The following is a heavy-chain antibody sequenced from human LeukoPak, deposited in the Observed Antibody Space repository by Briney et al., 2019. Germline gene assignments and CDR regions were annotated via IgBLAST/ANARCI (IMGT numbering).Heavy chain of an antibody. V-gene: IGHV3-48*01. J-gene: IGHJ4*02. D-gene: IGHD5-18*01. CDR1: GFTLSTYT. CDR2: INSKGTTT. CDR3: VRGRAAMAYFDY. Sequence: GGSLRLSCAASGFTLSTYTMYWVRQAPGKGLGWVSYINSKGTTTYYADSVKARFTISRDTAKNSLYLQMNSLSAEDTAVYYCVRGRAAMAYFDYWGQGTLVTVSS.